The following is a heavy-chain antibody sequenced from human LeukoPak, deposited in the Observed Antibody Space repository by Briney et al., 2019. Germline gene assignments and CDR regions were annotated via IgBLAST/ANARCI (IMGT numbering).Heavy chain of an antibody. J-gene: IGHJ6*02. CDR1: GYTFTSYD. D-gene: IGHD3-10*01. CDR3: ARRLELPYYYYGMDV. V-gene: IGHV1-8*01. CDR2: MNPNSGNT. Sequence: GASVKVSCKASGYTFTSYDINWVRQATGQGLEWMGWMNPNSGNTGYAQKFQGRVTMTRNTSISTAYMELSSLRSEDTAAYYCARRLELPYYYYGMDVWGQGTTVTVSS.